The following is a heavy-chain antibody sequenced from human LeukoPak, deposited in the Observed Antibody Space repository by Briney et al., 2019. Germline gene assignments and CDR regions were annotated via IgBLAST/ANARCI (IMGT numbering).Heavy chain of an antibody. CDR3: ARVALGTAAAATGFDY. CDR2: MNPNSGNT. J-gene: IGHJ4*02. CDR1: GYTFTSYD. V-gene: IGHV1-8*01. D-gene: IGHD6-13*01. Sequence: ASVKVSCKASGYTFTSYDINWVRQATGQGLEWMGRMNPNSGNTGYAQKFQGRVTMTRNTSISTAYMELSSLRSEDTAVYYCARVALGTAAAATGFDYWGQGTLVTVSS.